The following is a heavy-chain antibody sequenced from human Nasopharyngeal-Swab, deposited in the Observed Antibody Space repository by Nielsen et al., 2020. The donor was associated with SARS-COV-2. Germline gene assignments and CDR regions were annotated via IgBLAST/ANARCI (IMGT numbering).Heavy chain of an antibody. J-gene: IGHJ6*03. CDR2: IYYSGST. CDR1: GGSVSSGSYY. V-gene: IGHV4-61*01. D-gene: IGHD3-3*01. Sequence: SETLSLTCTVSGGSVSSGSYYWSWIRQPPGKGLEWIGYIYYSGSTNYNPSLKGRVTISVDTSKNQFSLKLSSVTAADTAVYYCARVLKYDFWSGYYTGGDYYYMDVWGKGTTVTVSS. CDR3: ARVLKYDFWSGYYTGGDYYYMDV.